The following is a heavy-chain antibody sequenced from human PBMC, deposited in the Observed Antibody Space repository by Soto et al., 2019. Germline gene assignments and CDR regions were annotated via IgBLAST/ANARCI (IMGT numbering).Heavy chain of an antibody. V-gene: IGHV4-39*02. CDR2: IYYSGST. J-gene: IGHJ5*02. CDR3: ARDLGGRGNWFDP. Sequence: PSETLSLTCTVSGGSISSSSYYWGWIRQPPGKGLEWIGSIYYSGSTYYNPSLKSRVTMTTDTSTSTAYMELRSLRSDDTAVYYCARDLGGRGNWFDPWGQGTLVTVSS. CDR1: GGSISSSSYY. D-gene: IGHD3-10*01.